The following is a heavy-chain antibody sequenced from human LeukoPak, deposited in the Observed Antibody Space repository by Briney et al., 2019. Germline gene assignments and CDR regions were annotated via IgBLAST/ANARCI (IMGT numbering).Heavy chain of an antibody. Sequence: GESLKISRKGSGYSFTSYWIGWVRQMPGKGLEGMGIIYPGDSDHRYSPSFQGQVTISADKSISTAYLQWSSLKASDTAMYYCARGLAHCSSTSCYWGGFAFDIWGQGTMVTVSS. CDR3: ARGLAHCSSTSCYWGGFAFDI. V-gene: IGHV5-51*01. J-gene: IGHJ3*02. D-gene: IGHD2-2*01. CDR2: IYPGDSDH. CDR1: GYSFTSYW.